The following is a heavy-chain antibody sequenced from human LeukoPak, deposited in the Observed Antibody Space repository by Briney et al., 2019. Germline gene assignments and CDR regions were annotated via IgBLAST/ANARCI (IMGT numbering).Heavy chain of an antibody. V-gene: IGHV4-39*07. CDR1: GGSISSSSYH. Sequence: SETLSLTCTVSGGSISSSSYHWGWIRQPPGKGLEWIGTIYYTGSTYYNPSLRSRVTISVDTSKNQFSLKLSSVTAADTAVYYCAIYSSSSGCFDPWGQGTLVTVSS. D-gene: IGHD6-6*01. CDR2: IYYTGST. CDR3: AIYSSSSGCFDP. J-gene: IGHJ5*02.